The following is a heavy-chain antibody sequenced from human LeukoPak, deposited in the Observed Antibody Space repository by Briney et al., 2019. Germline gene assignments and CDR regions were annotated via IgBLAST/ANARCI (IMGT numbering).Heavy chain of an antibody. V-gene: IGHV4-39*01. D-gene: IGHD5-24*01. Sequence: PSETLSLTCNVSGGSISSSSYYWGLIRQPPGKGLEWIGSIYYSGSTYYNPSLKSRVTISVDTSKNQFSLKLTSVTAADTAVYYSARGRRDGYTLYYMDVWGKGTTVTISS. CDR3: ARGRRDGYTLYYMDV. CDR1: GGSISSSSYY. J-gene: IGHJ6*03. CDR2: IYYSGST.